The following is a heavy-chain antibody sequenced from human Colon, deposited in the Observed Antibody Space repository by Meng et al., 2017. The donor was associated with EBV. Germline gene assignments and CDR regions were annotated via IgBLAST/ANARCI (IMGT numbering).Heavy chain of an antibody. CDR1: GASITSDNDW. J-gene: IGHJ4*02. Sequence: VQLRVSGPGRVRPSGTLSLTCDVSGASITSDNDWWSWVRQPPGKALEWLGEVYHDGSTNYSPSVQSRVTISMDKSKNQFSLKLTSVNAADTAVYYCAREDDYGDYVAYWGQGILVTVSS. V-gene: IGHV4-4*02. D-gene: IGHD4-17*01. CDR2: VYHDGST. CDR3: AREDDYGDYVAY.